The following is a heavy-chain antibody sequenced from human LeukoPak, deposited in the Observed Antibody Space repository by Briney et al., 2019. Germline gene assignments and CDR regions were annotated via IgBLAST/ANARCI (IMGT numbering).Heavy chain of an antibody. CDR3: AMGDYVWGSYRRHFDY. CDR1: GGTFSSYA. V-gene: IGHV1-69*06. Sequence: ASVKVSCKASGGTFSSYAISWVRQAPGQGLEWMGGIIPIFGTANYAQKFQGRVTITADKSTSTAYMELSSLRSEDTAAYYCAMGDYVWGSYRRHFDYWGQGTLVTVSS. D-gene: IGHD3-16*02. CDR2: IIPIFGTA. J-gene: IGHJ4*02.